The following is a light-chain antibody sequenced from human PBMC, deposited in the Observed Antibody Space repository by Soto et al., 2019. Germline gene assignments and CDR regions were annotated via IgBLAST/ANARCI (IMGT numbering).Light chain of an antibody. CDR1: QAIGTA. Sequence: AIQMTQSPSSLSSSFGDRVTITFLAIQAIGTALGWYQQKPGKAPKRLIYAASSLQSGAPPRFSGSGSGTDFTFTISSLQPEDIATYYCQQYDNLPPKLTFGGGTKVDIK. CDR3: QQYDNLPPKLT. V-gene: IGKV1-6*02. J-gene: IGKJ4*01. CDR2: AAS.